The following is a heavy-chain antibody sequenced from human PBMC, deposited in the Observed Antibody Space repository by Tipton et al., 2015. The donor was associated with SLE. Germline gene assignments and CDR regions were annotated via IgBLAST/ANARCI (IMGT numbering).Heavy chain of an antibody. Sequence: SLRLSCAASGFTFDDYAMHWVRQAPGKGLEWVSGISWNSGSIGYADSVKGRFTISRDNAKNSLYLQMNSLRAEDMALYYCAKGGLWFREGYFDYWGQGTLVTVSS. D-gene: IGHD3-10*01. V-gene: IGHV3-9*03. CDR3: AKGGLWFREGYFDY. CDR1: GFTFDDYA. J-gene: IGHJ4*02. CDR2: ISWNSGSI.